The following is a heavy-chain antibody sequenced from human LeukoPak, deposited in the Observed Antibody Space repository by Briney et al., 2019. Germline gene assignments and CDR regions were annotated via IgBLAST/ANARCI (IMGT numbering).Heavy chain of an antibody. J-gene: IGHJ5*02. CDR3: VRGPYGSGISNWFDP. Sequence: PGGSLRLSCAASGFTFSSYGMHWVRQAPGKGLEWVAFIRYDASYKYYADSVKGRFSISRDNSQNTVYLQMNSLRAEDTAVYYCVRGPYGSGISNWFDPWGQGTQVIVSS. CDR1: GFTFSSYG. D-gene: IGHD3-10*01. CDR2: IRYDASYK. V-gene: IGHV3-30*02.